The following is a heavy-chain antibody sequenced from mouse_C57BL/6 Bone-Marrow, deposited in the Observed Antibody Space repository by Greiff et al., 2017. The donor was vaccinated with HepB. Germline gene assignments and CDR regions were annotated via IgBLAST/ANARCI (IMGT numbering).Heavy chain of an antibody. CDR2: INPNNGGT. V-gene: IGHV1-22*01. CDR1: GYTFTDYN. Sequence: VQLKQSGPELVKPGASVKMSCKASGYTFTDYNMHWVKQSHGKSLEWIGYINPNNGGTSYNQKFKGKATLTVNKSSSTAYMELRSLTSEDSAVYYCARRKTNWDYAMDYWGQGTSVTVSS. D-gene: IGHD4-1*01. J-gene: IGHJ4*01. CDR3: ARRKTNWDYAMDY.